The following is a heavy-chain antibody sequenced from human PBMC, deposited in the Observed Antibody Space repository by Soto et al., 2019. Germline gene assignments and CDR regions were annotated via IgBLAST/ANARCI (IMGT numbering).Heavy chain of an antibody. J-gene: IGHJ3*02. D-gene: IGHD3-22*01. Sequence: QVQLVQSGAEVKKPGASVKVSCKASGYTFTSYGISWVRQAPGQGLEWMGWISAYKGNTNYAQKLQGRVTMTTDTSTSTAYMELRSLRSDDTAVYYCARALYYYDSSGYPGAFDIWGQGTMVTVSS. CDR1: GYTFTSYG. CDR2: ISAYKGNT. CDR3: ARALYYYDSSGYPGAFDI. V-gene: IGHV1-18*04.